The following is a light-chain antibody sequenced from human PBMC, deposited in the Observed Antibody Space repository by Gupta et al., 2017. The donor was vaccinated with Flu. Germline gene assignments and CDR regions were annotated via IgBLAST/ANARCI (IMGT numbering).Light chain of an antibody. CDR3: QQYYRFPYS. Sequence: DIQMTQSPSALSASVGDSVTITCRASQDISNFLAWFQQKPGEAPKSLIYTAYSTQSGVPSRFSGSGSGTDFTLTINSLQPEDFATYYCQQYYRFPYSFGRGARLES. CDR2: TAY. V-gene: IGKV1-16*01. J-gene: IGKJ2*03. CDR1: QDISNF.